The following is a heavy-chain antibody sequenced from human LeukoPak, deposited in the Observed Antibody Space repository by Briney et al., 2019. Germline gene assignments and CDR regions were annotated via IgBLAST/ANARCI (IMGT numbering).Heavy chain of an antibody. CDR1: GGSISSYY. Sequence: PSETLSLTCTVSGGSISSYYWSWIRQPPGKGLEWIGYIYYSGSTNYNPSLKSRVTISVDASKNQFSLKLSSVTAADTAVYYCARRRAPYYYYMDVWGKGTTDTVSS. CDR2: IYYSGST. V-gene: IGHV4-59*12. CDR3: ARRRAPYYYYMDV. J-gene: IGHJ6*03.